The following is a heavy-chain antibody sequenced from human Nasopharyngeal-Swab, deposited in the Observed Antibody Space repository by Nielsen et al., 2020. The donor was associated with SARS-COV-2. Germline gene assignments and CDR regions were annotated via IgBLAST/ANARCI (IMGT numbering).Heavy chain of an antibody. CDR2: ISSGGSAT. Sequence: GESLKISCAASEFTFSTYSMHWVRQAPGKGLEWISYISSGGSATHYADSVKGRFTISRDNAKNSLYLQMNSLRAEDTAVYYCAKTMGARKGVTKWFDPWGQGTLVTVSS. J-gene: IGHJ5*02. CDR1: EFTFSTYS. CDR3: AKTMGARKGVTKWFDP. D-gene: IGHD1-26*01. V-gene: IGHV3-48*04.